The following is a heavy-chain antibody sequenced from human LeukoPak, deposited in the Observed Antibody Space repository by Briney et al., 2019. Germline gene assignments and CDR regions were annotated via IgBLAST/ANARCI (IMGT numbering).Heavy chain of an antibody. CDR2: IYHSGST. CDR1: GGSISSGGYY. V-gene: IGHV4-30-2*01. Sequence: SETLSLTCTVSGGSISSGGYYWSWIRQPPGKGLEWIGYIYHSGSTYYNPSLKSRVTISVDRSKNQFSLKLSSVTAADTAVYYCARKGGSSGYYYKDWGQGTLVTVSS. D-gene: IGHD3-22*01. J-gene: IGHJ4*02. CDR3: ARKGGSSGYYYKD.